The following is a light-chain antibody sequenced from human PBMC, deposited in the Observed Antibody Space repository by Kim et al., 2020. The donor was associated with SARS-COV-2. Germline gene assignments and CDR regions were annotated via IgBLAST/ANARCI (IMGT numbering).Light chain of an antibody. CDR2: YDI. V-gene: IGLV3-21*04. CDR1: SIESKS. Sequence: SYELTQPPSVSVAPGKTARITCGVNSIESKSVHWYQRNPGQAPVLVIFYDIDRPSGIPERFSGSNSGNTATLTISRVEPGDEADYYCQVWDSDSDHVVFGGGTQLTVL. CDR3: QVWDSDSDHVV. J-gene: IGLJ2*01.